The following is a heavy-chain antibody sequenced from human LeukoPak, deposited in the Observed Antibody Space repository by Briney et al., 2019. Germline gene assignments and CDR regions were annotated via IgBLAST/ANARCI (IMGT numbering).Heavy chain of an antibody. J-gene: IGHJ4*02. CDR1: GVTVSSNY. D-gene: IGHD3/OR15-3a*01. CDR2: IKLDGSEK. V-gene: IGHV3-7*03. CDR3: ARNQYDTWSRRGNFDS. Sequence: GGSLRLSCAASGVTVSSNYMSWVRQAPGKGLEWVANIKLDGSEKNYVDSVKGRFTISRDNTKNSLYLQMNSLRAEDTAVFYCARNQYDTWSRRGNFDSWGQGTLVIVSS.